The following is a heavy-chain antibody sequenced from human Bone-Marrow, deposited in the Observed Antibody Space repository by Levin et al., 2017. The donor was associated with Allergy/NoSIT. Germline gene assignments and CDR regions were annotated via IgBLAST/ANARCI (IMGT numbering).Heavy chain of an antibody. J-gene: IGHJ6*02. V-gene: IGHV3-72*01. Sequence: GGSLRLSCTVSGFTLSDYYMDWVRQAPGKGLEWVGRSRNKAKSYTTEYAASVKGRFTISRDESKNSLYLQMSSLKSEDSAVYYCARGAGVGTTTDYNYGMDVWGQGTTVTVS. CDR3: ARGAGVGTTTDYNYGMDV. CDR2: SRNKAKSYTT. CDR1: GFTLSDYY. D-gene: IGHD1-26*01.